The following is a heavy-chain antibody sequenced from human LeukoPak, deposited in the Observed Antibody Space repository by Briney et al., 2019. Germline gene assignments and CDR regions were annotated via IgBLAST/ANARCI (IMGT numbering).Heavy chain of an antibody. D-gene: IGHD4-17*01. CDR2: IYYSGST. J-gene: IGHJ4*02. CDR3: ASRPTVPKRLPFDY. CDR1: GGSISSSSYY. Sequence: PSETLSLTCTVSGGSISSSSYYWGWIRQPPGKGLEWIGSIYYSGSTYYNPSLKSRVTISVDTSKNQFSLKLSSVTAADTAVYYCASRPTVPKRLPFDYWGQGTLVTVSS. V-gene: IGHV4-39*01.